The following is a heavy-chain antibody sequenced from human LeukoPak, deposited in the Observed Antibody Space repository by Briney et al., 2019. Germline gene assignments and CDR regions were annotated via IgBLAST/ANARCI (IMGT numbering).Heavy chain of an antibody. J-gene: IGHJ5*02. Sequence: PSQTLSLTCTVSGGSISSGSYYWSWIRQPAGKGLEWIGRIYTSGSTNYNPSLKSRVTISVDTSKNQFSLKLSSVTAADTAVYYCARDTVTTWNWFDPWGQGTLVTVSS. D-gene: IGHD4-17*01. V-gene: IGHV4-61*02. CDR2: IYTSGST. CDR1: GGSISSGSYY. CDR3: ARDTVTTWNWFDP.